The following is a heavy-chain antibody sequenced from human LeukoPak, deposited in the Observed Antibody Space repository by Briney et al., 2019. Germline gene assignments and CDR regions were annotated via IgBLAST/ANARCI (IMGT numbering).Heavy chain of an antibody. CDR2: IKQDGSEK. J-gene: IGHJ4*02. CDR1: GFTFSSYW. Sequence: GGSLRLSCAASGFTFSSYWMSWVRQAPGKGLEWVANIKQDGSEKYYVDSVKGRFTISRDNAKNSLYLQMNSLRAEDTAVYYCARVHYYDSSGYYYFDYWGQGTLVTVSS. V-gene: IGHV3-7*03. D-gene: IGHD3-22*01. CDR3: ARVHYYDSSGYYYFDY.